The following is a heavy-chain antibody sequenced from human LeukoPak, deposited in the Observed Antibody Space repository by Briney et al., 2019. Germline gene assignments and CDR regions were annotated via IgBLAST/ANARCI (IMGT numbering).Heavy chain of an antibody. D-gene: IGHD3-9*01. Sequence: ASVKVSCKASGYTFTGYYMHWVRQAPGQGLEWMGWINPNSGGTNYAQKFQGRVTMTRDTSISTAYMELSRLRSDDTAVYYCARVSYDILTGYRFDPWGQGTLVTVSS. CDR3: ARVSYDILTGYRFDP. CDR2: INPNSGGT. J-gene: IGHJ5*02. V-gene: IGHV1-2*02. CDR1: GYTFTGYY.